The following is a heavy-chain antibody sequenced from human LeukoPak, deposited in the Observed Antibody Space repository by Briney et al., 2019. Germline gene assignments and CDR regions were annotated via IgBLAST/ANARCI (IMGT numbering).Heavy chain of an antibody. CDR3: VRDFSCSGGSCPLFDS. CDR1: GFTFSIYA. CDR2: LNEDGGYT. V-gene: IGHV3-23*01. Sequence: GGSLRLSCAASGFTFSIYAMSWVRQAPGKGLAWVSGLNEDGGYTYYADSVKGRFTISRDDSENTLYLQMGSLRAEDTAIYYRVRDFSCSGGSCPLFDSWGQGTLVSVSS. J-gene: IGHJ4*02. D-gene: IGHD2-15*01.